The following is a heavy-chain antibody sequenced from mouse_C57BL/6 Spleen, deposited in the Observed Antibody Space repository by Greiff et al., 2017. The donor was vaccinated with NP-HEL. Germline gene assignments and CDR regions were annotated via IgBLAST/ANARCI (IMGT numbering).Heavy chain of an antibody. CDR2: ILPGSGST. V-gene: IGHV1-9*01. Sequence: QVQLQQSGAELMKPGASVKLSCKATGYTFTGYWIEWVKQRPGHGLEWIGEILPGSGSTNYNEKFKGKATFTADTSSNTAYMQLRSLTTADSAIYYGARGEGVTTRTGFAYWGQGTLVTVSA. D-gene: IGHD2-2*01. J-gene: IGHJ3*01. CDR1: GYTFTGYW. CDR3: ARGEGVTTRTGFAY.